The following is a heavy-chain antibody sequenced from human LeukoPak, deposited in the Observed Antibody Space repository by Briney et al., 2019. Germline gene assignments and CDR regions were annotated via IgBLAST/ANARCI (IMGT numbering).Heavy chain of an antibody. CDR1: GFTFEDYA. V-gene: IGHV3-9*01. D-gene: IGHD4-4*01. Sequence: GGSLRLSCAVSGFTFEDYAMHWVRQAPGKGLEWVSGISWNSGSIGHADSVKGRFTISRDNAKNSLYLQMNSLRTEDTALYYCAKTGGYSNYYFDYWGQGTLVTVSS. CDR2: ISWNSGSI. J-gene: IGHJ4*02. CDR3: AKTGGYSNYYFDY.